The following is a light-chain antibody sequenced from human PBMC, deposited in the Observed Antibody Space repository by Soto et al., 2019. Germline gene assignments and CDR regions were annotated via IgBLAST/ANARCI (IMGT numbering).Light chain of an antibody. CDR3: QQRAKWPIT. Sequence: EIVLTQSPATLSLSPGERATLSCRASQSISNYLAWYQQKPGQAPSLLIYDTSNRPTGFPARFSGSGSGTDFTLTISSLEPEDFAVYYCQQRAKWPITFGQGTRLEIK. V-gene: IGKV3-11*01. J-gene: IGKJ5*01. CDR1: QSISNY. CDR2: DTS.